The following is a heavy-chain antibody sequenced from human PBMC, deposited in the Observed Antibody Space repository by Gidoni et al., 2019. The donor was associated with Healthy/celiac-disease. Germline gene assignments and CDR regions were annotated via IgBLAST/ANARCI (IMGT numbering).Heavy chain of an antibody. V-gene: IGHV4-34*01. CDR2: INHSGST. Sequence: QVQLQQWGAGLLKPSETLSLTCAVYGGSFRGYYWSWIRKPPGKGLEWIGEINHSGSTNYNPSLKSRVTISVDTSKNQFSLKLSSVTAADTAVYYCARASVPRYYYGSGIGWHWFDPWGQGTLVTVSS. J-gene: IGHJ5*02. CDR1: GGSFRGYY. CDR3: ARASVPRYYYGSGIGWHWFDP. D-gene: IGHD3-10*01.